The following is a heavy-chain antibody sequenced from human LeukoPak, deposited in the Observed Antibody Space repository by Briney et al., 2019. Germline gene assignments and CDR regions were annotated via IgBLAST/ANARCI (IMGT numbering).Heavy chain of an antibody. CDR2: TVSEIDGGTT. J-gene: IGHJ6*02. V-gene: IGHV3-15*04. CDR3: TTDEDWNYARKDV. D-gene: IGHD1-7*01. CDR1: GFTFNYAW. Sequence: GGSLRLSCAASGFTFNYAWMSWVRQVPGKGLEWVGQTVSEIDGGTTDYATPVKGRFTISRDDSKSTLYLQMNSLKIEDTAVYHCTTDEDWNYARKDVWGQGATVIVSS.